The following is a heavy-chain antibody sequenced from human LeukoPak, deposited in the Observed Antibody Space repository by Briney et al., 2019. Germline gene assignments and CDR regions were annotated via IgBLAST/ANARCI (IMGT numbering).Heavy chain of an antibody. Sequence: PGGSLRLSCAASGFTFISYALSWVRQAPGKGLEWVSAISASGGTTYYADSVKGRFTISRDNSKNTMYLQMNSLRAEDTAVYYCAKGRSSSWRGAFDIWGQGTMVTVSS. D-gene: IGHD6-13*01. CDR3: AKGRSSSWRGAFDI. CDR2: ISASGGTT. V-gene: IGHV3-23*01. J-gene: IGHJ3*02. CDR1: GFTFISYA.